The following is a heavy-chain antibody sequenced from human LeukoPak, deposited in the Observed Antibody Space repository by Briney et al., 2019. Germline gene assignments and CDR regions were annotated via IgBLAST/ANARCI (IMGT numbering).Heavy chain of an antibody. V-gene: IGHV5-51*01. J-gene: IGHJ4*02. Sequence: GESLKISCKGSGYSFTSYWIGWVRQMPGKGLEWMGIIYPGDSDTRYSPSFQGQVTISADKSISTAYLRWSSLKASDTAMYYCARIQDIVVVPAALARPGYFDYWGQGTLVTVSS. CDR1: GYSFTSYW. D-gene: IGHD2-2*01. CDR3: ARIQDIVVVPAALARPGYFDY. CDR2: IYPGDSDT.